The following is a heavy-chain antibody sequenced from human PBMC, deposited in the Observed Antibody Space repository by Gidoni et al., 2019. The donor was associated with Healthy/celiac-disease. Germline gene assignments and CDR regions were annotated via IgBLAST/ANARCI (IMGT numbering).Heavy chain of an antibody. Sequence: EVQLVESGGGLVKPGGSLRLSFAASGFTFSSYTMDWVRQAPGKGLEWVSSMSSTGSYTYFADSVKGRFTISRDNAKNSLYLQMNSLRAADTALYYCARDGGTAYFDYWGQGTLVTVSS. V-gene: IGHV3-21*06. D-gene: IGHD2-21*02. J-gene: IGHJ4*02. CDR1: GFTFSSYT. CDR2: MSSTGSYT. CDR3: ARDGGTAYFDY.